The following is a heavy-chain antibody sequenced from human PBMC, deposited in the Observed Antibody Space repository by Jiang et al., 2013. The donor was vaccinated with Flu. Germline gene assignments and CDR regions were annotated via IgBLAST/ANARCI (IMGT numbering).Heavy chain of an antibody. CDR2: IYYGGST. J-gene: IGHJ3*02. CDR1: GGSMNNYY. V-gene: IGHV4-59*01. D-gene: IGHD6-6*01. CDR3: ARYGHQEGTSSSGAFHI. Sequence: GPGLVKPSETLSLTCTVSGGSMNNYYWTWVRQFPGKGLEWIAFIYYGGSTNYNPSLKSRVTISLDMSNNQFSLTLNSVTAADTAMYFCARYGHQEGTSSSGAFHIWGQGTMVTVSS.